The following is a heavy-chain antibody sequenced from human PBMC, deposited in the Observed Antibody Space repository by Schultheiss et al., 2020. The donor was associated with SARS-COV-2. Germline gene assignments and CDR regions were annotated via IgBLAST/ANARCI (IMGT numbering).Heavy chain of an antibody. CDR1: EFNFTHYP. J-gene: IGHJ4*02. V-gene: IGHV3-30*14. D-gene: IGHD6-19*01. Sequence: GESLKISCAASEFNFTHYPMNWVRQAPGKGLEWLTLISYDGTKKYYADSVKGRFTISRDNSKNTLYLQMNSLRAEDTAVYYCARAGLGPLDYWGQGTLVTVSS. CDR3: ARAGLGPLDY. CDR2: ISYDGTKK.